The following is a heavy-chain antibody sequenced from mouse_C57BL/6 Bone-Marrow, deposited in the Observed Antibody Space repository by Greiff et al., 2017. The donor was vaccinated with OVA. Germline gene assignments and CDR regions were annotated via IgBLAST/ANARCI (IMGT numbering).Heavy chain of an antibody. J-gene: IGHJ1*03. V-gene: IGHV2-9-1*01. CDR3: ARSPITTVVVWYWYFDG. CDR1: GFSLTSYA. D-gene: IGHD1-1*01. Sequence: VKLVESGPGLVAPSQSLSITCTVSGFSLTSYAISWVRQPPGKGLEWLGVIWTGGGTNYNSALKSRLTISKDNSKSQVFLKMNSLQTDDTARYYCARSPITTVVVWYWYFDGWGTGTTVTVSS. CDR2: IWTGGGT.